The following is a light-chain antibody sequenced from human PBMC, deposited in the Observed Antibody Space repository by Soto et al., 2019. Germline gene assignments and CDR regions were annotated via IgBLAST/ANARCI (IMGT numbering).Light chain of an antibody. CDR3: SSYSSTSTRRL. V-gene: IGLV2-14*01. Sequence: QSVLTQPASVSGSPGQSITISCSETSSDVGAYNYVSWYQQHPGKAPKVMIYDVSNRPPGISNRFSGSKSGNTASLTISGLQAEDEAGYHCSSYSSTSTRRLFGAGTKVTVL. CDR1: SSDVGAYNY. CDR2: DVS. J-gene: IGLJ1*01.